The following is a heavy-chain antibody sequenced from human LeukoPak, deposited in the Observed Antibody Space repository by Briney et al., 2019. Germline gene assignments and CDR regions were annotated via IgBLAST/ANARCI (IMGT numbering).Heavy chain of an antibody. D-gene: IGHD3-9*01. Sequence: PGGSLRLSCAASGFTFSSYWMHWVRQAPGKGLVWVSRINSDGSSTSYADSVKGQFTISRDNAKNTLYLQMNSLRAEDTAVYYCARDRTIAAFDIWGQGTMVTVSS. CDR1: GFTFSSYW. CDR3: ARDRTIAAFDI. V-gene: IGHV3-74*01. J-gene: IGHJ3*02. CDR2: INSDGSST.